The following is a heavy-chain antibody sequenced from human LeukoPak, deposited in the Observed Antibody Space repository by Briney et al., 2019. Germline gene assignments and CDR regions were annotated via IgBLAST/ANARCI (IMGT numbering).Heavy chain of an antibody. Sequence: GGSLRLSCAASGFTFSSYVMHWVRQAPGKGLEWVAVISYDGSNKYYADSVKGRFTISRDNSKNTLYLLMNSLRAEDTAVYFCARANWAGIEAPATDYWGQGTLVTVSS. V-gene: IGHV3-30-3*01. CDR3: ARANWAGIEAPATDY. J-gene: IGHJ4*02. D-gene: IGHD2-15*01. CDR2: ISYDGSNK. CDR1: GFTFSSYV.